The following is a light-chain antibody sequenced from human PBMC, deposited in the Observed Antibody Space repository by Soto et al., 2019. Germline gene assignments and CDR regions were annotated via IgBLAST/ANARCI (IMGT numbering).Light chain of an antibody. Sequence: ELVMTQSPATLSVSPGERATLSCRASQSVSSNLAWYRQKLGQAPRLLIYGASTRATGIPDRLSGSGSGTEFTLTISSLQSEDFAVYYCQQYKNWPLYTFGQGTKLEI. J-gene: IGKJ2*01. V-gene: IGKV3-15*01. CDR1: QSVSSN. CDR3: QQYKNWPLYT. CDR2: GAS.